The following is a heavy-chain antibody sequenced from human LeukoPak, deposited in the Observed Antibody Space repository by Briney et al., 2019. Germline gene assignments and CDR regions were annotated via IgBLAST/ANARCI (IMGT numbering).Heavy chain of an antibody. V-gene: IGHV1-2*02. D-gene: IGHD5-18*01. Sequence: ASVKVSCKASGYTFTGYYMHWVRQAPGQGLEWTGWINPNSGGTNYAQKFQGRVTMTRDTSISTAYMELSRLRSDDTAVYYCASGAVYTAMVPDPLDYWGQGTLVTVSS. J-gene: IGHJ4*02. CDR1: GYTFTGYY. CDR3: ASGAVYTAMVPDPLDY. CDR2: INPNSGGT.